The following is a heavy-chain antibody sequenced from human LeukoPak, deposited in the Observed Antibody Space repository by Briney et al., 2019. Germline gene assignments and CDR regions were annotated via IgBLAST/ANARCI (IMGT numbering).Heavy chain of an antibody. CDR3: AKDLFLPLEWELLRFYYYYGMDV. Sequence: GSLRLSXAXSGFTFSSYWMSWVRQAPGKGLEWVANIKQDGSEKYYADSVKGRFTISRDNSKNTLYLQMNSLRAEDTAVYYCAKDLFLPLEWELLRFYYYYGMDVWGQGTTVTVSS. CDR1: GFTFSSYW. V-gene: IGHV3-7*03. J-gene: IGHJ6*02. D-gene: IGHD1-26*01. CDR2: IKQDGSEK.